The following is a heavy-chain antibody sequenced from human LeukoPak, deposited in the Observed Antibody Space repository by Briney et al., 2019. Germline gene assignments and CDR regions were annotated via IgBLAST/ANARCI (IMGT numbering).Heavy chain of an antibody. CDR2: IYSSGST. CDR3: ARGQYHLLYWYFDL. V-gene: IGHV4-4*07. D-gene: IGHD2-2*01. J-gene: IGHJ2*01. Sequence: SETLSLTCTVSGGSISSYYWSWIRQPAGKGLEWIGRIYSSGSTNYNPSLKSRVTMSVDTSKNQYSLKLSSVTAADTAVYYCARGQYHLLYWYFDLWGRGTLVTVSS. CDR1: GGSISSYY.